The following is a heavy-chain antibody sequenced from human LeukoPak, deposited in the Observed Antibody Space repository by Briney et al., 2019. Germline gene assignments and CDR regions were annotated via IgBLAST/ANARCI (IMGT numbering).Heavy chain of an antibody. V-gene: IGHV3-48*04. J-gene: IGHJ5*02. Sequence: GGSLRLSCAASGFTFSGSAIHWVRQAPGKGLEWVSYISSSGSTIYYADSVKGRFTISRDNAKNSLYLQMNSLRAEDTAVYYCASPPGEVTMVRGVTPWFDPWGQGTLVTVSS. CDR1: GFTFSGSA. CDR2: ISSSGSTI. CDR3: ASPPGEVTMVRGVTPWFDP. D-gene: IGHD3-10*01.